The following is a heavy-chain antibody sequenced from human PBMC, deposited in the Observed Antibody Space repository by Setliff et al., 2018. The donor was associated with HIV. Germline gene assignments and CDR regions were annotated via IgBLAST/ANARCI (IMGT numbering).Heavy chain of an antibody. J-gene: IGHJ4*02. V-gene: IGHV4-38-2*02. Sequence: PSETLSLTCSVPGFSISGGYYWGWIRQPPGKGLEWIGNIYHGGSTYYNPSLKSRVTISMDTSKSQFSLRLNSVTATDTALYYCARGRFHRLHRPYSGSGSLGIQYFDYWGQGTLVTVSS. CDR2: IYHGGST. CDR1: GFSISGGYY. D-gene: IGHD3-10*01. CDR3: ARGRFHRLHRPYSGSGSLGIQYFDY.